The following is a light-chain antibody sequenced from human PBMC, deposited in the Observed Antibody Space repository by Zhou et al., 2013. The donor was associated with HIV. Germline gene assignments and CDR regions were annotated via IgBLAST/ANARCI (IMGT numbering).Light chain of an antibody. V-gene: IGKV1-5*03. CDR2: KAS. CDR1: QNVNNF. J-gene: IGKJ1*01. Sequence: DRQVTQSPSTLSASVGDTVSITCRVSQNVNNFLTWYQSKPGKAPKLLIFKASTLEIGVPSRFSGRGSGTEFTLTISGLQPEDFATYYCQEYYSWTFGQGTRVEI. CDR3: QEYYSWT.